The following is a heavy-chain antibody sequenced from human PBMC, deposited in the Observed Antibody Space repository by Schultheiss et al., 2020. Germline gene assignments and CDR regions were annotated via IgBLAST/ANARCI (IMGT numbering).Heavy chain of an antibody. D-gene: IGHD4-11*01. J-gene: IGHJ3*02. CDR2: ISSDGSNK. CDR1: GFTFSTFS. CDR3: AREPPLYNNYADGAFDI. V-gene: IGHV3-30-3*01. Sequence: GSMRLSCAASGFTFSTFSMHWVRQAPGKGLEWVAFISSDGSNKFYADSVKGRFTFSRDNYKNTLYLQMNSLRADDTAIYYCAREPPLYNNYADGAFDIWGPGTMFTVAS.